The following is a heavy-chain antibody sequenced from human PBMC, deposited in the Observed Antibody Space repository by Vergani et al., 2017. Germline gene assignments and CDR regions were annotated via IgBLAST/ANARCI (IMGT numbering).Heavy chain of an antibody. Sequence: QVQLQQWGAGLLKPSETLSLTCAVSGGSFSGYYWSWIRQPPGKGLEWIGEINHSGSTNYNPSLKSRVTISVDTSKNQFSLKLSSVTAADTAVYYCARGRSTTEGGYSYGYLDYWGQGTLVTVSS. V-gene: IGHV4-34*01. CDR2: INHSGST. CDR3: ARGRSTTEGGYSYGYLDY. CDR1: GGSFSGYY. J-gene: IGHJ4*02. D-gene: IGHD5-18*01.